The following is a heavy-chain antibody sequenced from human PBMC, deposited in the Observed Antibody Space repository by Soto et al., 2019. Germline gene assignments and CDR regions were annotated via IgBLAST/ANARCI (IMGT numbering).Heavy chain of an antibody. Sequence: SETLSLTCAVYGGSFSGYYWSWIRQPPGKGLEWIGEINHSGSTNYNPSLKSRVTISVDTSKNQFSLKLSSVTAADTAVYYCARDYSRNSSSNTLNDAFDIWGQGTMVTVSS. CDR2: INHSGST. V-gene: IGHV4-34*01. CDR3: ARDYSRNSSSNTLNDAFDI. CDR1: GGSFSGYY. J-gene: IGHJ3*02. D-gene: IGHD6-13*01.